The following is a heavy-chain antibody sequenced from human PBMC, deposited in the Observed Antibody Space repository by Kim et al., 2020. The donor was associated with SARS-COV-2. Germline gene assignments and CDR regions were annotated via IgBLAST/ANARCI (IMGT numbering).Heavy chain of an antibody. CDR2: ISSTSDAI. J-gene: IGHJ2*01. CDR1: GFTFNRYS. Sequence: GGSLRLSCAASGFTFNRYSMDWVRQAPGKGPEWISYISSTSDAIFYADSVEGRFTISRDNVNNFLYLQMDGLRDGDTAVYYWARPPHVDSTGAFFWYFDLWGRGTLVTVSS. CDR3: ARPPHVDSTGAFFWYFDL. V-gene: IGHV3-48*02. D-gene: IGHD1-1*01.